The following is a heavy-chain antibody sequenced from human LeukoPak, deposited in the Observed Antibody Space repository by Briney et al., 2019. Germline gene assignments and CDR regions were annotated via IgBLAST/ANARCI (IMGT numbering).Heavy chain of an antibody. V-gene: IGHV4-4*09. Sequence: PSETLSLTCTVSGGSISSYYWSWIRQPPGKGLEWIGYIYXSGSTYYNPSLKSRVTISVDTSKNQFSLKLSSVTAADTAVYYCARFGPTGSSFWSGSXYYFDYWGQGTLVTVSS. CDR2: IYXSGST. CDR3: ARFGPTGSSFWSGSXYYFDY. CDR1: GGSISSYY. J-gene: IGHJ4*02. D-gene: IGHD3-3*01.